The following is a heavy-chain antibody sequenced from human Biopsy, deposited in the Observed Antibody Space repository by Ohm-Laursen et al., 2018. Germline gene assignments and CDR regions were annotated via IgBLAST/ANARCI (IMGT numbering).Heavy chain of an antibody. CDR1: GFTFGDAW. CDR2: IKSKFDGETT. CDR3: STGGGDFYYNGMDV. J-gene: IGHJ6*02. D-gene: IGHD3-16*01. V-gene: IGHV3-15*01. Sequence: SLSLSCAASGFTFGDAWMSWIRQAPGKGLEWVGRIKSKFDGETTDYAAPVKGRFIISRDDSKSTLFLQMNSLKVEDTGVYFCSTGGGDFYYNGMDVWGQGTTVTVSS.